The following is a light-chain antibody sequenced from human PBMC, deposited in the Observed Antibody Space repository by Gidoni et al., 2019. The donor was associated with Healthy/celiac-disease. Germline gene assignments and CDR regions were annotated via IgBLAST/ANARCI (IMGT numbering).Light chain of an antibody. CDR1: ALPKQY. CDR2: KDS. V-gene: IGLV3-25*03. J-gene: IGLJ1*01. CDR3: QSADSSGTYQV. Sequence: SDELTQPPSVSVSPGQTARITCSGDALPKQYAYWYQQKPGQAPVLVIYKDSERPSGIPERFSGSSSGTTVTLTISGVQAEDEADYYCQSADSSGTYQVFGTGTKVTVL.